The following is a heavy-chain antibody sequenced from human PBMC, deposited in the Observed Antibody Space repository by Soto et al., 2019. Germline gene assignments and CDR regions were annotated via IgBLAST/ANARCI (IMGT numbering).Heavy chain of an antibody. CDR1: GFTFGDYA. J-gene: IGHJ3*02. D-gene: IGHD2-15*01. Sequence: GGSLRLSCTASGFTFGDYALSWFRQAPGKGLEWVGFIRSKTFGGATEYAASVKGRFTISRDDSKSTAYLQMNSLKTEDTAVYYCTRDLRSSFRTDAFDIWGQGTMVTVSS. CDR2: IRSKTFGGAT. CDR3: TRDLRSSFRTDAFDI. V-gene: IGHV3-49*03.